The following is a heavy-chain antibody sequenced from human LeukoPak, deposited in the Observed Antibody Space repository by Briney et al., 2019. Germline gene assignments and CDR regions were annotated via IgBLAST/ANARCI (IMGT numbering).Heavy chain of an antibody. D-gene: IGHD3-22*01. Sequence: GASVKVSCKASGGTFSSYAISWVRQAPGQGLEWMGGIIPIFGTANYAQKFQGRVTITADESTSTAYMELSSLRSEDTAVYYCVLANYDSSGYYYVEHWGQGTLVTVSS. CDR1: GGTFSSYA. J-gene: IGHJ1*01. CDR2: IIPIFGTA. CDR3: VLANYDSSGYYYVEH. V-gene: IGHV1-69*13.